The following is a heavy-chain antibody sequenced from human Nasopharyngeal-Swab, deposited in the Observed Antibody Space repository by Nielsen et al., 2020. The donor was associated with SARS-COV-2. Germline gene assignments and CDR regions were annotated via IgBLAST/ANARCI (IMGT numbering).Heavy chain of an antibody. CDR3: AKNMGAVVLFDI. J-gene: IGHJ3*02. CDR1: GFTFSSYA. CDR2: ISGSGGST. V-gene: IGHV3-23*01. Sequence: GESLKISCAASGFTFSSYAMSWVRQAPGKGLEWVSAISGSGGSTYYADSVKGRFTISRDNSKNTLYLQMNSLRGEDAAVYYCAKNMGAVVLFDIWGQGTMVTVSS. D-gene: IGHD1-26*01.